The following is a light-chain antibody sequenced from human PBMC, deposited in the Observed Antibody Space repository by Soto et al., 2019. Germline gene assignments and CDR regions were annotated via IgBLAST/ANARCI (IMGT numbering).Light chain of an antibody. J-gene: IGLJ1*01. V-gene: IGLV2-14*01. CDR1: INDFVVYNY. Sequence: QSALTQPASVSGSPGQSSTISCPRTINDFVVYNYVSRYQQLPGKAPKLMIYGVSNRPSGVSNRFSGSKSGSTASLTISGLQAGDEADDYCSTHTTSGALQVFGTGTKVTVL. CDR2: GVS. CDR3: STHTTSGALQV.